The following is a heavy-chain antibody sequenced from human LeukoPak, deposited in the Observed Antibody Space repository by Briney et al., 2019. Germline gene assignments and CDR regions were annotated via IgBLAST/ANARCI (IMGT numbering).Heavy chain of an antibody. CDR1: GGSLTNDDW. CDR2: INHSGST. V-gene: IGHV4-4*02. J-gene: IGHJ3*02. Sequence: SETLFLTCAVSGGSLTNDDWWNWVRQPPGKGLEWIGEINHSGSTNYNPSLKSRVTISVDTSKNQFSLKLSSVTAADTAVYYCARKYYDFWSGSFAFDIWGQGTMVTVSS. D-gene: IGHD3-3*01. CDR3: ARKYYDFWSGSFAFDI.